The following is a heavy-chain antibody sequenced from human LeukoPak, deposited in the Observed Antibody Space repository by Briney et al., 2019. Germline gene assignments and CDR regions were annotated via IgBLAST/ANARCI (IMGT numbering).Heavy chain of an antibody. V-gene: IGHV3-7*03. Sequence: PGGSLRLSCAASGFIFSTYWMMWARQAPGKGLEWVANMKGDGSEIHYVESVKGRFTISRDNAKNSLYLQMNSLRAEDTAVYYCARERPGRSSWYDVFDIWGQGTMVTVSS. CDR2: MKGDGSEI. CDR1: GFIFSTYW. D-gene: IGHD6-13*01. CDR3: ARERPGRSSWYDVFDI. J-gene: IGHJ3*02.